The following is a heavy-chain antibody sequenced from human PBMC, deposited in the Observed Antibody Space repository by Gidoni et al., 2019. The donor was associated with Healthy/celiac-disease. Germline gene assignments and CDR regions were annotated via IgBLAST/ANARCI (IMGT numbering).Heavy chain of an antibody. D-gene: IGHD3-22*01. Sequence: TTDYAAPVKGRFTISRDDSKNTLYLQMNSLKTEDTAVYYCTTGGVVAQLYYYYYYYMDVWGKGTTVTVSS. CDR2: TT. J-gene: IGHJ6*03. V-gene: IGHV3-15*01. CDR3: TTGGVVAQLYYYYYYYMDV.